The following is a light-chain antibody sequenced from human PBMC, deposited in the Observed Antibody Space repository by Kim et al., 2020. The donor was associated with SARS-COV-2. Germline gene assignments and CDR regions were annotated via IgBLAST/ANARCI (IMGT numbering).Light chain of an antibody. J-gene: IGKJ2*01. CDR2: GAS. CDR3: QQYKSYPFT. CDR1: QDISNY. Sequence: DIQMTQSPSSLSASVGDRVTITCRASQDISNYLAWFQQKPGKAPKSLIFGASNLQSGVPSRFSGSGSGTDFTLTINSLQPEDFVTYHCQQYKSYPFTFGQGTKLEIK. V-gene: IGKV1-16*01.